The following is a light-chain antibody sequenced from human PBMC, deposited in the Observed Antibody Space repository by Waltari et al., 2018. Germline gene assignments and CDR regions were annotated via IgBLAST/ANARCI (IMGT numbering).Light chain of an antibody. J-gene: IGLJ2*01. CDR3: SSYAGFNNFVV. V-gene: IGLV2-8*01. CDR1: SSDVGGYNY. Sequence: QSALTPPPSASGSPGPSVTLPCTGTSSDVGGYNYVSWYQHHPGKAPKLMIYEVSKRPSGVPDRFSGSKSGNTASLTVSGLQAEDEADYYCSSYAGFNNFVVFGGGTSVTVL. CDR2: EVS.